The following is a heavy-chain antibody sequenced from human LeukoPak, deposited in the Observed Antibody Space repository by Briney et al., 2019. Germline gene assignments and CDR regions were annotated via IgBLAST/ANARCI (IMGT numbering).Heavy chain of an antibody. Sequence: ASVKVSCKASGYTFTSYDINWVRQATGQGLEWMGWMNPNSGNTGYAQTFKGRVTITRNTSISTAYMELSSLRSEDTAVYYCAREGTFGELFIFDYWAQGPLVSVSS. CDR1: GYTFTSYD. J-gene: IGHJ4*02. CDR3: AREGTFGELFIFDY. D-gene: IGHD3-10*01. V-gene: IGHV1-8*02. CDR2: MNPNSGNT.